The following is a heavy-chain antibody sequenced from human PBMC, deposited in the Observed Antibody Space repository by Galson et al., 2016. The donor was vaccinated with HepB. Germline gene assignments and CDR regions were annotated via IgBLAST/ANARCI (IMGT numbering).Heavy chain of an antibody. J-gene: IGHJ4*02. CDR2: MNPNSGNA. Sequence: SVKVSCKASGYTFTSYDINWVRQAAGQGLEWMGWMNPNSGNADYAQKFQGRITMTRNTSITTAYMELSSLRSEDTAVYYCARGGFCLGGGCILATRSADYWGQGTLVTVSS. D-gene: IGHD2-15*01. V-gene: IGHV1-8*01. CDR3: ARGGFCLGGGCILATRSADY. CDR1: GYTFTSYD.